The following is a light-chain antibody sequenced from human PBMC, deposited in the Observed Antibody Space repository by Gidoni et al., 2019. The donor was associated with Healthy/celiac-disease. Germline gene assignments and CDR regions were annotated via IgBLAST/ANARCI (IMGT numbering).Light chain of an antibody. J-gene: IGKJ4*01. CDR3: QQSYSTPQGT. CDR2: AAS. CDR1: QGISSY. V-gene: IGKV1-39*01. Sequence: DIQMTHSPSSLAASVGDRVTITCRASQGISSYLNWYQQKPGKAPKLLIYAASSLQRGVPSRFSGSGSGIDFTLTISSLQPEDFATYYCQQSYSTPQGTFGGGTKVEIK.